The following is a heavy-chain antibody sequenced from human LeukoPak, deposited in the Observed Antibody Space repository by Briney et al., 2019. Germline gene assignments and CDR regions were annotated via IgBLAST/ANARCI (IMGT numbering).Heavy chain of an antibody. CDR2: ISGSGGAT. D-gene: IGHD4-17*01. J-gene: IGHJ4*02. CDR3: ARQSGTMVTTRFDY. V-gene: IGHV3-23*01. CDR1: GFTFNTYG. Sequence: PGGSLRLSCAASGFTFNTYGMSWVRQAPGKGLEWVSGISGSGGATYYADSVKGRFTISRDNAKNSLYLQMNSLRAEDTAIYYCARQSGTMVTTRFDYWGQGTLVTVSS.